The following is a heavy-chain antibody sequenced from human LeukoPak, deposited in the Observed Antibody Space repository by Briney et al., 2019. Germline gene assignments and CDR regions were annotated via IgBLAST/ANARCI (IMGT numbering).Heavy chain of an antibody. J-gene: IGHJ4*02. Sequence: GGSLRLSCAASGFTFSSYAMSWVRQAPGKGLEWVSAISGSGGSTYYADSVKGRFTISRDKSKNTLYLQMNSLRAEDTAVYYCAKSSAPRITIFGVVSYYFDYWGQGTLVTVSS. D-gene: IGHD3-3*01. CDR3: AKSSAPRITIFGVVSYYFDY. CDR1: GFTFSSYA. CDR2: ISGSGGST. V-gene: IGHV3-23*01.